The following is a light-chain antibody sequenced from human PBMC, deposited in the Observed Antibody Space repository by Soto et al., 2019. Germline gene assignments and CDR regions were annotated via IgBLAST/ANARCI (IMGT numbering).Light chain of an antibody. CDR1: QTVNSIY. J-gene: IGKJ1*01. V-gene: IGKV3-20*01. CDR3: KKKDTYPGT. CDR2: GAS. Sequence: EIVLTQSPGTLSLYRGERATLSCRASQTVNSIYFAWYQRKPGQAPRLLIYGASNRATGIPDRFSGSGSGKNLPFPTSSMEAEDLGVNYCKKKDTYPGTFGQGPRWKSN.